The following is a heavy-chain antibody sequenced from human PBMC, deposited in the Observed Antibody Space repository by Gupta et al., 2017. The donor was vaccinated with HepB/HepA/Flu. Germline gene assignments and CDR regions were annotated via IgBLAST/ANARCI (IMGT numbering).Heavy chain of an antibody. J-gene: IGHJ5*02. CDR2: MNPRSADT. V-gene: IGHV1-2*02. Sequence: QMGLVQSVPEVEKPGASVKVACKACGYSVRLEYMYCVQQAPWQGLEWMGWMNPRSADTMYATKVQGRVTRTRDTSISTAYMELTRVTSDDTALYSWARGLYGLTGITGGYDGFDPWGQGTLVTVSS. CDR3: ARGLYGLTGITGGYDGFDP. D-gene: IGHD1/OR15-1a*01. CDR1: GYSVRLEY.